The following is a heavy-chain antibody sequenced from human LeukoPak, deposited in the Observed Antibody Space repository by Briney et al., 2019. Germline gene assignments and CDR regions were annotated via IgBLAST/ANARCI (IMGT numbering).Heavy chain of an antibody. CDR2: SRNKVNTYTT. Sequence: PGGSLRLSCAASGFTFSDHYMDWVRQAPGKGLEWVGRSRNKVNTYTTGYAASVKGRFTISRDDSKNSLYLQMNSLKTEDTAVYYCARALRITMVRGRTYYMDVWGKGTTVTVSS. J-gene: IGHJ6*03. CDR3: ARALRITMVRGRTYYMDV. D-gene: IGHD3-10*01. V-gene: IGHV3-72*01. CDR1: GFTFSDHY.